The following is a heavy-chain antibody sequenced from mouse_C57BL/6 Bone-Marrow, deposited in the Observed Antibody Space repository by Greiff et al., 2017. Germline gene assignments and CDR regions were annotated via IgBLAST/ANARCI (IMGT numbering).Heavy chain of an antibody. V-gene: IGHV1-78*01. CDR2: IYPRDGRT. CDR3: ARSYGSSYFDY. J-gene: IGHJ2*01. CDR1: GYTFTDHT. Sequence: VQLQQSAAELVKPGASVKISCTVSGYTFTDHTIHWMKQRPEQGLEWIGYIYPRDGRTKSNEKFKGKATLTADKSSSTAYMQLNSLTSEDSAVYFCARSYGSSYFDYWGQGTTLTVSS. D-gene: IGHD1-1*01.